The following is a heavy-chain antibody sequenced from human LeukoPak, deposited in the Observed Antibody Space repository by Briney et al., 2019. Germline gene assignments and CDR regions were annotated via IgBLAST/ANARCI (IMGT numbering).Heavy chain of an antibody. V-gene: IGHV3-21*01. D-gene: IGHD2-21*02. CDR1: GSTFSSYS. J-gene: IGHJ4*02. Sequence: TGGSLRLSCAASGSTFSSYSMNWVRQAPGKRLEWVSSISSSSSYIYYADSVKGRFTISRDNAKNSLYLQMNSLRAEDTAVYYCARGVRDYCGGDCYSGYWGQGTLVTVSS. CDR2: ISSSSSYI. CDR3: ARGVRDYCGGDCYSGY.